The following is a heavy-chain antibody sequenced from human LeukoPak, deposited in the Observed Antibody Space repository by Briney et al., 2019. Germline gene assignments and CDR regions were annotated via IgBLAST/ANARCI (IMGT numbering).Heavy chain of an antibody. D-gene: IGHD2-21*02. Sequence: SETLSLTCTVSGGSISSSSYYWSWIRQPPGKGLEWIGYIYYSGSTNYNPSLKSRVTISVDTSKNQFSLKLSSVTAADTAVYYCARHSYCGGDCYLDYWGQGTLVTVSS. CDR2: IYYSGST. CDR1: GGSISSSSYY. V-gene: IGHV4-61*05. CDR3: ARHSYCGGDCYLDY. J-gene: IGHJ4*02.